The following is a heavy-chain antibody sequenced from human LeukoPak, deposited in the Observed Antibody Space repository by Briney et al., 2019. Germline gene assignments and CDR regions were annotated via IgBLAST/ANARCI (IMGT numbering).Heavy chain of an antibody. CDR1: GGSFSGYY. CDR3: ARGRGIVGATEDEYYFDY. J-gene: IGHJ4*02. V-gene: IGHV4-34*01. CDR2: INHSGST. D-gene: IGHD1-26*01. Sequence: SETLSLTCAVHGGSFSGYYWSWIRQPPGKGLEWIGEINHSGSTNYNPSLKSRVTISVDTSKNQFSLKLSSVTAEDTAMYYCARGRGIVGATEDEYYFDYWGQGTLVTVSS.